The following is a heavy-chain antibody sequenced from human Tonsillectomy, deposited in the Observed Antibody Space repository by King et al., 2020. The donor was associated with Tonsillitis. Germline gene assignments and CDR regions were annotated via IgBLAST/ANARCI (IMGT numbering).Heavy chain of an antibody. CDR1: GFTFSNAW. V-gene: IGHV3-15*01. CDR2: IKSKTDGGTT. D-gene: IGHD3-22*01. J-gene: IGHJ5*02. Sequence: VQLVQSGGGLVKPGGSLRLSCAASGFTFSNAWMSWVRQAPGKGLEWVGRIKSKTDGGTTDYAAPVKGRFTISRDDSKNTLYLQMNSLKTEDTAVYYCTTDRGYYDSSGYTGRFDPWGHGTLVTVSS. CDR3: TTDRGYYDSSGYTGRFDP.